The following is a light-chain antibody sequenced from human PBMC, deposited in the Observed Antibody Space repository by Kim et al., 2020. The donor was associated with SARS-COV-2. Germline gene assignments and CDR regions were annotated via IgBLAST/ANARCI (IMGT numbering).Light chain of an antibody. CDR1: SSNIGNNF. CDR2: DNN. CDR3: GSWDSSLSAAV. J-gene: IGLJ1*01. Sequence: GQRVTLSCSGSSSNIGNNFVSWYQQLPGTAPKLLIYDNNKRPSGIPDRFSGSKSGTSATLAITGLQTGDEADYYCGSWDSSLSAAVFGTGTKVTVL. V-gene: IGLV1-51*01.